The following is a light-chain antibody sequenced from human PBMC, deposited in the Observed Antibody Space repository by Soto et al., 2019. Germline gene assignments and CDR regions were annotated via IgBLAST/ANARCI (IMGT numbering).Light chain of an antibody. CDR2: ADG. CDR3: QVWDSSSDHHYI. Sequence: LPQPPSVSVAPGETAGIPWGENNIGSKSVHWYQQKPGQAPVVVVYADGDRPSGIPERFSGSKSDNTATLTIRRVEAGDEAEYYCQVWDSSSDHHYIFGTGTKVTVL. V-gene: IGLV3-21*02. J-gene: IGLJ1*01. CDR1: NIGSKS.